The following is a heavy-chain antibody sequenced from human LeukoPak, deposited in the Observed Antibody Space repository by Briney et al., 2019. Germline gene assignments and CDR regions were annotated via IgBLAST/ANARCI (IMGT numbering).Heavy chain of an antibody. CDR2: IHSIGTT. Sequence: PSETLSLTCTVSGGSISRNYWSWIRQTPGKGLEWIGYIHSIGTTNYNPSLKSRLTISIDTPKSQFSLKLNSVTAADTAVYYCATSYYGSGTYYNWFDPWGQGTLVTVSS. CDR1: GGSISRNY. CDR3: ATSYYGSGTYYNWFDP. J-gene: IGHJ5*02. V-gene: IGHV4-59*01. D-gene: IGHD3-10*01.